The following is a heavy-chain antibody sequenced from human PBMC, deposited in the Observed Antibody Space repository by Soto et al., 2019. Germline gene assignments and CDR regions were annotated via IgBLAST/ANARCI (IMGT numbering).Heavy chain of an antibody. CDR2: ISAYNGNT. CDR3: ARGYCSGGSCYSAYFDH. V-gene: IGHV1-18*01. Sequence: ASVKVSCKASGYTFTSYGISWVRQAPGQGPEWMGWISAYNGNTKYSQKFQGRVSMTRDTSTSTAYMDLSSLRSEDTAVYYCARGYCSGGSCYSAYFDHWGQGTLVTVSS. J-gene: IGHJ4*02. D-gene: IGHD2-15*01. CDR1: GYTFTSYG.